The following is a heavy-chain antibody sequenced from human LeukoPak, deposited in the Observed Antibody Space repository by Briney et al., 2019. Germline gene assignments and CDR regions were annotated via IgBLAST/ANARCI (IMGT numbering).Heavy chain of an antibody. CDR2: ISSSSSYI. J-gene: IGHJ6*02. CDR1: GFTFSSYS. CDR3: ARALGPYYGMDV. Sequence: GGSLRLSCAASGFTFSSYSMNWVRQAPGKGLEWVSSISSSSSYIYYADSVKGRFTISRDNAKNSLYLQMNSLRAEDTAVYYCARALGPYYGMDVWGQGTTVTVSS. V-gene: IGHV3-21*01.